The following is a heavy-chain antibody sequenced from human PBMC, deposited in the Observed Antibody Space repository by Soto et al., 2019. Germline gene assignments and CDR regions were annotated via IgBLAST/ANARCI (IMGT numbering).Heavy chain of an antibody. CDR1: GYTFTSYA. Sequence: ASVKVSCKASGYTFTSYAMNCVRQAPGQGLEWMGWINTNTGNPTYAQGFTGRFAFSLDTSVSTAYLQICGLKAEDTAVYYCARIPRWYDFWSAGYYYGMDVWGQGTTVTV. J-gene: IGHJ6*02. CDR3: ARIPRWYDFWSAGYYYGMDV. V-gene: IGHV7-4-1*01. D-gene: IGHD3-3*01. CDR2: INTNTGNP.